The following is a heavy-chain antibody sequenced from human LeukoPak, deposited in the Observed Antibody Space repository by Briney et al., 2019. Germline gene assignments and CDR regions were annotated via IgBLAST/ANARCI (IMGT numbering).Heavy chain of an antibody. CDR3: VRGIRDYYGLDY. CDR2: INPDGTTT. D-gene: IGHD3-22*01. CDR1: EFTFSSYW. Sequence: GGSLRLSCVASEFTFSSYWMHWVRQTPGKGLVWVSHINPDGTTTNYADSVKGRFTISRDNAKNTLYLQMNSLRAEDTAVYYCVRGIRDYYGLDYWGQGTLVTVSS. V-gene: IGHV3-74*01. J-gene: IGHJ4*02.